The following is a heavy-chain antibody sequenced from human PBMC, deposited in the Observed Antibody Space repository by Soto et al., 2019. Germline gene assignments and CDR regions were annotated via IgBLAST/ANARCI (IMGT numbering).Heavy chain of an antibody. J-gene: IGHJ4*02. V-gene: IGHV3-48*01. CDR3: ARDFITMVRGARRKNFDY. Sequence: HPGGSLRLSCEGSGFTFSAYAMSWVRQAPGRGLEWVSYISSSSTNIYYADSVKGRFTISRDNAKSSLYLQMNSLRAEDTAVYYCARDFITMVRGARRKNFDYWGQGTLVTVSS. D-gene: IGHD3-10*01. CDR1: GFTFSAYA. CDR2: ISSSSTNI.